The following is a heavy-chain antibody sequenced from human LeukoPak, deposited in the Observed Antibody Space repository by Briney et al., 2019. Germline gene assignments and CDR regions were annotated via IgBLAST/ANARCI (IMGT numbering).Heavy chain of an antibody. CDR1: GFTFSSYS. V-gene: IGHV3-21*01. J-gene: IGHJ3*02. D-gene: IGHD2-15*01. CDR3: ARGRSGAFDI. CDR2: ISSSSSYI. Sequence: GGSLRLSCAAPGFTFSSYSMNWVRQAPGKGLEWVSSISSSSSYIYYADSVKGRFTISRDNAKNSLYLQMNSLRAEDTAVYYCARGRSGAFDIWGQGTMVTVSS.